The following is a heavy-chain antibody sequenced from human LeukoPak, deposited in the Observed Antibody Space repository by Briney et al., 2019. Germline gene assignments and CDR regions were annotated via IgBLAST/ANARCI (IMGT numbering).Heavy chain of an antibody. V-gene: IGHV1-18*01. Sequence: ASVKVSCKTSGYTFSTYGITWVRQAPGQGFQRMGWISAHSGNTNYAENFQGRISLTTDTSATTAYMELRSLTSDDTAVYYCARDLSSGGWTLEFDYWGQGSLVTVVS. CDR3: ARDLSSGGWTLEFDY. CDR1: GYTFSTYG. CDR2: ISAHSGNT. D-gene: IGHD1-1*01. J-gene: IGHJ4*02.